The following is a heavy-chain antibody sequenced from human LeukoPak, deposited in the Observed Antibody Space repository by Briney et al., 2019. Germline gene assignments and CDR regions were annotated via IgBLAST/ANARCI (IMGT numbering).Heavy chain of an antibody. CDR3: TTRSSSWYGC. J-gene: IGHJ5*01. CDR2: IKSKTDGGAT. CDR1: GFTFSNAW. Sequence: RTGGSLRLSCAASGFTFSNAWMSWVRQAPGKGLEWVGRIKSKTDGGATDYAAPVKGRFTISRDDSKNTLYLQMNSLETEDTAVYFCTTRSSSWYGCWGQGTLVTVSS. D-gene: IGHD6-13*01. V-gene: IGHV3-15*01.